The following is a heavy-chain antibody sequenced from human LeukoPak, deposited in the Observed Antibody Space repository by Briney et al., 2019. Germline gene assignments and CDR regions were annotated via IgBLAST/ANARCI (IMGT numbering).Heavy chain of an antibody. D-gene: IGHD6-19*01. CDR3: ARDNRYSSGWRPVYYFDY. Sequence: PGGSLRLSCAASGFTFSSYGMSWVRQAPGKGLEWVSAISGSGGSTYYADSVKGRFTISRDNAKNSLYLQMNSLRAEDTAVYYCARDNRYSSGWRPVYYFDYWGQGTLVTVSS. CDR1: GFTFSSYG. V-gene: IGHV3-23*01. J-gene: IGHJ4*02. CDR2: ISGSGGST.